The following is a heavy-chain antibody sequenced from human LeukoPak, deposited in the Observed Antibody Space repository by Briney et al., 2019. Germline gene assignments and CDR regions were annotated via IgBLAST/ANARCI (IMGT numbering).Heavy chain of an antibody. CDR3: ARSGYGDYGDWFDP. D-gene: IGHD5-12*01. CDR2: IKQDGSEK. V-gene: IGHV3-7*01. J-gene: IGHJ5*02. CDR1: GFTFSSFW. Sequence: PGGSLRLSCAASGFTFSSFWMSWVRQAPGKGLEWVANIKQDGSEKYYVDSVKGRFTISRDNAKSSLYLQMNSLRAEDTAVYYYARSGYGDYGDWFDPWGQGALVTVSS.